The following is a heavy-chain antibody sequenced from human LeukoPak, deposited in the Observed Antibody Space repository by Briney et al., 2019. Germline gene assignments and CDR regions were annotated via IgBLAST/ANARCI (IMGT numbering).Heavy chain of an antibody. CDR2: INPNSGGT. CDR3: ARGREYSSDPTDY. J-gene: IGHJ4*02. D-gene: IGHD6-6*01. CDR1: GYTFTSYG. V-gene: IGHV1-2*02. Sequence: GGSVKVSCKASGYTFTSYGISWVRQAPGQGLEWMGWINPNSGGTNYAQKFQGRVTMTRETSISTAYMELSRLRSDDTAVYYCARGREYSSDPTDYWGQGTLVTVSS.